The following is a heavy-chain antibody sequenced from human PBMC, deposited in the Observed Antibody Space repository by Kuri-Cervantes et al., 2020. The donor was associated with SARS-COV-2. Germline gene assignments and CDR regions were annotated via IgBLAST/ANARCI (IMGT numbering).Heavy chain of an antibody. CDR2: IKGDGSEK. Sequence: ETLSLTCAASGLTFTRYWMNWVRQAPGKGLEWVATIKGDGSEKYYVESVKGRFTVSRDNAENSLYLQLNTVRAEDTAVYYCARAQLGAVGAFDIWGQAAMVTVSS. J-gene: IGHJ3*02. CDR1: GLTFTRYW. V-gene: IGHV3-7*01. D-gene: IGHD3-16*01. CDR3: ARAQLGAVGAFDI.